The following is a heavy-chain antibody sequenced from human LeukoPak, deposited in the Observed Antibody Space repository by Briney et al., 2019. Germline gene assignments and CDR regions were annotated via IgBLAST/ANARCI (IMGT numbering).Heavy chain of an antibody. J-gene: IGHJ4*02. CDR3: ATPSGLDY. CDR2: ISYDGSNK. V-gene: IGHV3-30*04. Sequence: PGRSLRLSCAASGFTFSSYAMHWVRQAPGKGLEWVAVISYDGSNKYYADSAKGRFTISRDNSKNTLYLQMNSLRAEDTAVYYCATPSGLDYWGQGTLVIVSS. CDR1: GFTFSSYA.